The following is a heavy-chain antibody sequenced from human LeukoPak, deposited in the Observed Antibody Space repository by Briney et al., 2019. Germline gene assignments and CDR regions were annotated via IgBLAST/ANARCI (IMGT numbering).Heavy chain of an antibody. Sequence: GGSLRLSCAASGFTFSSYAMSWVRQAPGEGLEWVSAISGSGGSTYYADSVKGRFTISRDNSENTLYLQMNSLRAEDTAVYYCAKGSLFGGLDYWGQGTLVTVSS. CDR1: GFTFSSYA. V-gene: IGHV3-23*01. CDR2: ISGSGGST. CDR3: AKGSLFGGLDY. J-gene: IGHJ4*02. D-gene: IGHD3-10*01.